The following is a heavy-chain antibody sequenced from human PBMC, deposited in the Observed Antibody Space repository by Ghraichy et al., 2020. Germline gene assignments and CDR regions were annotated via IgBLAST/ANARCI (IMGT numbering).Heavy chain of an antibody. CDR3: ARSLQGYSNYVYAP. D-gene: IGHD4-11*01. CDR1: GGSVSSGSYY. CDR2: IYYSGST. Sequence: SETLSLTCTVSGGSVSSGSYYWSWIRQPPGKGLEWIGYIYYSGSTNYNPSLKSRVTISVDTSKNQFSLKLSSVTAADTAVYYCARSLQGYSNYVYAPWGQGTLVTVSS. V-gene: IGHV4-61*01. J-gene: IGHJ5*02.